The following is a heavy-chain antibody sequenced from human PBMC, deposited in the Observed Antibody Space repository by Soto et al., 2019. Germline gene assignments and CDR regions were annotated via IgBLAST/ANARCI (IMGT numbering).Heavy chain of an antibody. CDR3: AGPNH. D-gene: IGHD2-8*01. Sequence: LXCAXAXFTFSSYGRHWVRQAPGKGLEWVAVIWYDGSNKYYADSVKGRFTISRDNSKNTLYLQMNSLRAEDTAVYYCAGPNHWGQGTLVTVSS. CDR1: XFTFSSYG. CDR2: IWYDGSNK. J-gene: IGHJ4*02. V-gene: IGHV3-33*01.